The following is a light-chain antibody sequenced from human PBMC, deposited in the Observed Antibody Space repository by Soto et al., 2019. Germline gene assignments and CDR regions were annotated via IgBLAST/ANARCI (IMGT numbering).Light chain of an antibody. V-gene: IGKV3-20*01. J-gene: IGKJ3*01. CDR2: DAS. CDR1: QTVRNNY. Sequence: EFVLTQSPGTLSLSPGERATLSCRASQTVRNNYLAWYQQKPGQAPRLLIYDASSRATGIPDRFSGGGSGTDFTLTISSLEPEDFAVYYCQQKITFGPGTKVDIK. CDR3: QQKIT.